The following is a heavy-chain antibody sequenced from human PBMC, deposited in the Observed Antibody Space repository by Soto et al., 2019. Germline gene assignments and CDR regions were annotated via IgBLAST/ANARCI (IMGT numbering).Heavy chain of an antibody. J-gene: IGHJ5*02. CDR1: GGSISSGGYS. Sequence: QLQLQESGSGLVKPSQTLSLTCAVSGGSISSGGYSWSWIRQPPGKGLEWIGYIYHSGSTYYIPSLKPRATISVYLSKNQFSLQLSSVTAADTALYYCARVPAPCGQGTLVTVSS. CDR3: ARVPAP. V-gene: IGHV4-30-2*01. CDR2: IYHSGST.